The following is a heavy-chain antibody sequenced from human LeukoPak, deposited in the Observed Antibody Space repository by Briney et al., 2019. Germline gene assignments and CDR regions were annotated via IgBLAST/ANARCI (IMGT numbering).Heavy chain of an antibody. D-gene: IGHD6-13*01. CDR3: ARDSTSWDYFNY. CDR1: GGSISSFY. V-gene: IGHV4-4*07. CDR2: IYTSGST. Sequence: SETLSLTCSVSGGSISSFYWSWIRQPAGKGLEWIGHIYTSGSTNDNPSLKSRVTISVDTSKNQFSLKLTSVTAADTAVYYCARDSTSWDYFNYWGQGTLVTVSS. J-gene: IGHJ4*02.